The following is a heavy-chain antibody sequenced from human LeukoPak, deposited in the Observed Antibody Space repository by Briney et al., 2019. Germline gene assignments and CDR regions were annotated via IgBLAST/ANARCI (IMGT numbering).Heavy chain of an antibody. Sequence: SVKVSCKASGGTFSSYAISWVRQAPGQGLEWMGGIIPMFNTTKYAQKFQDRVTITADKSTSTAYMELSSLRSEDTAVYYCVEGGIAPLNWFDPWGQGTLVTASS. V-gene: IGHV1-69*06. CDR1: GGTFSSYA. CDR2: IIPMFNTT. CDR3: VEGGIAPLNWFDP. J-gene: IGHJ5*02. D-gene: IGHD6-13*01.